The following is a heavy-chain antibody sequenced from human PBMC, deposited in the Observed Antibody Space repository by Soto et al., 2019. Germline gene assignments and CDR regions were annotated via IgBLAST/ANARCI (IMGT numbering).Heavy chain of an antibody. D-gene: IGHD1-1*01. Sequence: QLQLQESGSRLVRPSQTLSLTCAVSGGSLSSDGYSWNWIRQPPGKGLEWIGYIYQSGSTSYNPSLKSRVSISIDMSKKQFSLRLTSVTAADAAVYYCARADWNHLLDYWCQGTLISVSS. J-gene: IGHJ4*02. CDR1: GGSLSSDGYS. CDR2: IYQSGST. CDR3: ARADWNHLLDY. V-gene: IGHV4-30-2*01.